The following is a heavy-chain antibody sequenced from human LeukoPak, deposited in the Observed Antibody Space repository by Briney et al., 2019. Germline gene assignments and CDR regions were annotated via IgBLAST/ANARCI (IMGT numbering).Heavy chain of an antibody. V-gene: IGHV3-23*01. D-gene: IGHD3-22*01. CDR1: GFTFSSYS. CDR3: AKEGYRYYYDSSGYYADY. Sequence: GGSLRLSCAASGFTFSSYSMNWVRQAPGKGLEWVSAISGSGGSTYYADSVKGRFTISRDNSKNTLYLQMNSLRAEDTAVYYCAKEGYRYYYDSSGYYADYWGQGTLVTVSS. J-gene: IGHJ4*02. CDR2: ISGSGGST.